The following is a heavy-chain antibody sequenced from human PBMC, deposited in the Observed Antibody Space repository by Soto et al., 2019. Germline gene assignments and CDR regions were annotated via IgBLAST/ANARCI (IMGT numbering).Heavy chain of an antibody. D-gene: IGHD3-10*01. J-gene: IGHJ4*02. CDR3: ARGSKDSYPGSRIFDF. Sequence: GGSLRLSCAASGFTFNSYAMHWVRQAPGQGLEWVAVISFNGIDTYYADSVKGRVTISRDNSRNTVFLQMSSLRADDSAVYFCARGSKDSYPGSRIFDFWGRGTLVTVSS. CDR2: ISFNGIDT. CDR1: GFTFNSYA. V-gene: IGHV3-30*04.